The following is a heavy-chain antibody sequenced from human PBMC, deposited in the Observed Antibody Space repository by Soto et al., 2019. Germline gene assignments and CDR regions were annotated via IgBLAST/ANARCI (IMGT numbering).Heavy chain of an antibody. CDR3: ARGWGSGSSDYYYAY. CDR1: GGTFSRHA. V-gene: IGHV1-69*01. J-gene: IGHJ4*02. D-gene: IGHD3-22*01. Sequence: QVQLVQSGAEVRKPGSSVKVSCKASGGTFSRHAISWVRQAPGQGLEWMGGIIPMFGTANHAQKFQGRVTIIADESTSTAYMELSSLRSEDTAIYYCARGWGSGSSDYYYAYWGQGTLVIVSS. CDR2: IIPMFGTA.